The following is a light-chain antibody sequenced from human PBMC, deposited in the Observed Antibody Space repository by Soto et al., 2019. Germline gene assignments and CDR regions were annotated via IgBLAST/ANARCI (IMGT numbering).Light chain of an antibody. CDR1: QSISTY. V-gene: IGKV1-39*01. CDR2: AAS. J-gene: IGKJ2*01. CDR3: QQSYSTLPYT. Sequence: DLQMTQSPSSLSASVGDRVTITCRASQSISTYLNWYQQKPGKAPNLLIYAASSLQSGVPSRFSGSGSGTHFPLTISSLQPEDFANYYCQQSYSTLPYTFGQGTRLEIK.